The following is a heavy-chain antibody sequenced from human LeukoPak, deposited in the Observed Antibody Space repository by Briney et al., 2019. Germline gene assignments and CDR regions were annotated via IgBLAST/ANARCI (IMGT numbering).Heavy chain of an antibody. J-gene: IGHJ5*02. V-gene: IGHV4-39*01. CDR3: ARMVRGVTRWFDP. CDR1: GGSISSSTYY. CDR2: IYYSGST. D-gene: IGHD3-10*01. Sequence: PSETLSLTCSVSGGSISSSTYYWGWIRQPPGKGLEWSGSIYYSGSTYYTSSLKSRVTISVDTSKNQFSLKMYSVTAADTAVYYCARMVRGVTRWFDPWGQGTLVTVSS.